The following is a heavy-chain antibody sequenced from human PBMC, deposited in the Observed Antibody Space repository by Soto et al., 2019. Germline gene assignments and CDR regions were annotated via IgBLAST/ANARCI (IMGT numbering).Heavy chain of an antibody. CDR3: ARERGGSYYFDY. Sequence: EVQLVESGGGLVQPGGSLRLSCAASGFTFIYSSLNWVRQAPGKGLEWVAYISSSSSSIYYADSVKGRFTISRDNAKNSLSLQMNSLRDGDTAVYYCARERGGSYYFDYWGQGSLVTVSS. CDR2: ISSSSSSI. V-gene: IGHV3-48*02. CDR1: GFTFIYSS. D-gene: IGHD1-26*01. J-gene: IGHJ4*02.